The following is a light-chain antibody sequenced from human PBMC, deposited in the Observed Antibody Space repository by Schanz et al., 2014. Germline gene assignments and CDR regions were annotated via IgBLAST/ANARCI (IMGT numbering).Light chain of an antibody. CDR3: QQYYSTPYT. V-gene: IGKV4-1*01. Sequence: DIVMTQSPDSLAVSLGERATIHCKSSQSVLYSSNNKNYLAWYQQKPRQPPKLLIYWASTRESGVPDRFSGSGSGTDFTLTISSLQAEDVAVYYCQQYYSTPYTFGQGTKLEIK. J-gene: IGKJ2*01. CDR1: QSVLYSSNNKNY. CDR2: WAS.